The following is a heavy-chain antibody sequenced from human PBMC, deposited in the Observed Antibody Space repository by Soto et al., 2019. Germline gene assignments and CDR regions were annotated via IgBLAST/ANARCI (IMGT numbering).Heavy chain of an antibody. CDR2: ISAYNGNT. V-gene: IGHV1-18*01. CDR1: GYTFTSYG. Sequence: QVQLVQSGAEVKKPGASVKVSCKASGYTFTSYGVSWVRQAPGQGLEWMGWISAYNGNTNYAQKLQGRVTMTTDTSTNTAYMELRSLRSDDTAVYYCARESRAIAAAGDFDPWGQGTLVTVSS. J-gene: IGHJ5*02. CDR3: ARESRAIAAAGDFDP. D-gene: IGHD6-13*01.